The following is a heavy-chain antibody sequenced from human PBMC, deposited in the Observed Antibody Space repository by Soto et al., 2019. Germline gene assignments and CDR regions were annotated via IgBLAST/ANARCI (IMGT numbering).Heavy chain of an antibody. CDR2: IFHSGTT. CDR3: ASRPEGEGGWGMAV. D-gene: IGHD3-16*01. CDR1: GGSISSRNW. J-gene: IGHJ6*02. V-gene: IGHV4-4*02. Sequence: QVQLQESGPGLVKPSGTLSLTCAVSGGSISSRNWWTWVRQPPGNGLGWIGDIFHSGTTNYNPSLKARSHLSVHKSNNQSSRTLSPWPAADAAVDYCASRPEGEGGWGMAVWGQGATVTVSS.